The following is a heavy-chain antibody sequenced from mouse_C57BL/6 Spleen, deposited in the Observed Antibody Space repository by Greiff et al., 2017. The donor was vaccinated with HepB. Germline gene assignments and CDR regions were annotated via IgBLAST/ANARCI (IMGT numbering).Heavy chain of an antibody. J-gene: IGHJ2*01. Sequence: QVQLKESGAELVKPGASVKISCKASGYAFSSYWMNWVKQRPGKGLEWIGQIYPGDGDTNYNGKFKGKATLTADKSSSTAYMQLSSLTSEDSAVYFCAREDYGNPGGYWGQGTTLTVSS. CDR1: GYAFSSYW. CDR3: AREDYGNPGGY. D-gene: IGHD2-1*01. V-gene: IGHV1-80*01. CDR2: IYPGDGDT.